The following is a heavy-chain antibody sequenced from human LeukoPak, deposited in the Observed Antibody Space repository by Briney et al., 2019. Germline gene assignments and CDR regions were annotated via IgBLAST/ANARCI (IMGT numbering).Heavy chain of an antibody. V-gene: IGHV3-30*02. CDR2: IWYDGSNK. D-gene: IGHD3-10*01. Sequence: GGSLTLSCAASGFTFSSFGMHWVRPAPGKGLEWVAFIWYDGSNKYYADSVKGRFTISTVNSKNTLYLQMNSLRAEEKAVFYCAEGMIVRGGVPFVYWGQGTLVTVSS. CDR3: AEGMIVRGGVPFVY. J-gene: IGHJ4*02. CDR1: GFTFSSFG.